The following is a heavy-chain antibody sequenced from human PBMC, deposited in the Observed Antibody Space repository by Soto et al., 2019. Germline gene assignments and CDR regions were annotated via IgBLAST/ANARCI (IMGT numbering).Heavy chain of an antibody. Sequence: GGSLRLSCAASGFTFSSYSMNWVRQAPGKGLEWVSSISSSSSYIYYADSVKGRFTISRDNAKNSLYLQMNSLRAEDTAVYYCARDGSIAAAVPYLDPWGQGTLVTVPQ. CDR2: ISSSSSYI. D-gene: IGHD6-13*01. CDR3: ARDGSIAAAVPYLDP. J-gene: IGHJ5*02. V-gene: IGHV3-21*01. CDR1: GFTFSSYS.